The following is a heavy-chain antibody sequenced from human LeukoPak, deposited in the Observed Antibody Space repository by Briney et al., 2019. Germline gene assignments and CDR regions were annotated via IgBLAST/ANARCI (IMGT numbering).Heavy chain of an antibody. Sequence: SETLSLTCTVSGGSISSYYWSWIRQPPGKGLEWIGYIYYSGSTNYNPSLKSRVTISVDTSKNQFSLKLSSVTAADTAVYYCARHSGSYPYYYYGMDVWGQGTTVTVSS. CDR1: GGSISSYY. CDR3: ARHSGSYPYYYYGMDV. D-gene: IGHD1-26*01. CDR2: IYYSGST. V-gene: IGHV4-59*08. J-gene: IGHJ6*02.